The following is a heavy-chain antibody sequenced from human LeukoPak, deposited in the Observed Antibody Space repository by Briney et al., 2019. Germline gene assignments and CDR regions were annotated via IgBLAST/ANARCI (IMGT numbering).Heavy chain of an antibody. CDR3: ARGRPFDY. CDR2: ISYDGSNK. CDR1: GFTFSSYA. Sequence: GGSLRLSCAASGFTFSSYAVHWVRQAPGKGLEWVAVISYDGSNKYYADSVKGRFTISRDNAKNSLYLQMNSLRAEDTAVYYCARGRPFDYWGQGTLVTVSS. J-gene: IGHJ4*02. V-gene: IGHV3-30*04.